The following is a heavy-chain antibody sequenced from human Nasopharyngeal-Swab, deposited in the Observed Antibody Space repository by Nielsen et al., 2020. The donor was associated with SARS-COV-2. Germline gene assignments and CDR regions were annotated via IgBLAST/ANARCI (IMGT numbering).Heavy chain of an antibody. V-gene: IGHV4-59*11. J-gene: IGHJ5*02. CDR1: GVSITSQY. CDR3: AKEGATGWFDP. Sequence: SETLSLTCTVSGVSITSQYWSWIRQPPGKGLGWIGYISHNSGTSYNPSLKSRVTMFMDTSKNQFSLRLRSVTAADTAVYYCAKEGATGWFDPWGQGTLVTVSS. CDR2: ISHNSGT.